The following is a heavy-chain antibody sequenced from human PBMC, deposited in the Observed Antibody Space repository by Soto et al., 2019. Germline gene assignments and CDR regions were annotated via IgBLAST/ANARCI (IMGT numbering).Heavy chain of an antibody. Sequence: VSGPTLVNPTQTLTLTCTFSGFSLSTIGVDVGWIRQPPGKALEWLALIYWDDDKRYSPSLKSRLTITKDTSKNQVVLTMTNMDPVDTATYYCAHRTVLRFGESLFQHWGQGTLVTVSS. J-gene: IGHJ1*01. D-gene: IGHD3-10*01. CDR2: IYWDDDK. CDR3: AHRTVLRFGESLFQH. V-gene: IGHV2-5*02. CDR1: GFSLSTIGVD.